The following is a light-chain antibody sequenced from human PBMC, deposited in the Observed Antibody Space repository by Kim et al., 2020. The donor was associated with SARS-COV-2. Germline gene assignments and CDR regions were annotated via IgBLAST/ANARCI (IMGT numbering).Light chain of an antibody. Sequence: APRTVSPGERASLYLGASKSVSSNLAWYQQKPGQAPRLFIYGASTRYTGIPARFSGSGSWTEFTLTISSLQSEDFAVYYCQQYRTFGGGTKADIK. CDR1: KSVSSN. V-gene: IGKV3-15*01. CDR3: QQYRT. J-gene: IGKJ4*01. CDR2: GAS.